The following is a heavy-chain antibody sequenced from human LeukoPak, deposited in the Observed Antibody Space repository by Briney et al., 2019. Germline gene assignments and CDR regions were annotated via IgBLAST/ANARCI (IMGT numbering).Heavy chain of an antibody. V-gene: IGHV3-30*03. Sequence: GGSLRLSCAASGFTFSTYGMHWVRQAPGKGLEWVSVLSYDGSNKYYADSVKGRFTISRDNSKNTLYLQMNSLRAEDTAVYYCARSAYYYDSRGYHNFYHYGMDVWGQGTTVTVSS. CDR3: ARSAYYYDSRGYHNFYHYGMDV. D-gene: IGHD3-22*01. CDR2: LSYDGSNK. J-gene: IGHJ6*02. CDR1: GFTFSTYG.